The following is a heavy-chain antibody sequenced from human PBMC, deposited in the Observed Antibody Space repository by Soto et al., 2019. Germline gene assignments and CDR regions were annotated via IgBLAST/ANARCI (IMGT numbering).Heavy chain of an antibody. J-gene: IGHJ5*02. V-gene: IGHV3-74*01. Sequence: PGGSLRLSCAASGFTFNKDWMHWVRQGPEKGLVWVARINSDGRSTSYADSVKGRFTISRDNAKNTLYLQMNSLRAEDTAVYYCVRLGYCSSTSCFQFDPWGQGTLVTVSS. CDR1: GFTFNKDW. CDR2: INSDGRST. CDR3: VRLGYCSSTSCFQFDP. D-gene: IGHD2-2*01.